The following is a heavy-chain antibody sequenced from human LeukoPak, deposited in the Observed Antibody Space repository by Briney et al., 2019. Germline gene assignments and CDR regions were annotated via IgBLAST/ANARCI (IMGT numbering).Heavy chain of an antibody. CDR3: ARVDGYSYGYEFDY. D-gene: IGHD5-18*01. V-gene: IGHV4-38-2*02. CDR1: GYSISSGYY. Sequence: SETLSLTCTVSGYSISSGYYWGWIRQPPGKGLEWIGSIYHSGSTYYNPSLKSRVTISVDTSKNQFSLKLSPVTAADTAVYYCARVDGYSYGYEFDYWGQGTLVTVSS. CDR2: IYHSGST. J-gene: IGHJ4*02.